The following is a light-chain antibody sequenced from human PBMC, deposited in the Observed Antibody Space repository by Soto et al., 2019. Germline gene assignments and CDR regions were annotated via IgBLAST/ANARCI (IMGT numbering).Light chain of an antibody. CDR3: QEYNNWPPDRT. CDR1: QSVGSN. CDR2: GAP. J-gene: IGKJ4*02. Sequence: EIVMTQSPATLSVSPGERATLSCRASQSVGSNLAWYQQKPGQAPRLLIYGAPTSATAIPARCIGSGSGTEFSLTIITLTSKKLAIYFCQEYNNWPPDRTFGGGTKVEIK. V-gene: IGKV3-15*01.